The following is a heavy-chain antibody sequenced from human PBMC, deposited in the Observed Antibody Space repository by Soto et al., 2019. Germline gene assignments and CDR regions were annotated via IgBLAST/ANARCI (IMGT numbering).Heavy chain of an antibody. J-gene: IGHJ4*02. CDR1: GYTFTGYA. V-gene: IGHV1-3*01. CDR2: INAGNGKT. CDR3: ARGRWTETTADYYLDY. D-gene: IGHD1-1*01. Sequence: QVQLVQSGAEVKKPGASVKVSCKASGYTFTGYAIHWVRQAPGQRLEWMGWINAGNGKTKYSQKFQDRVTITRDRSASIAYMDLSSLRSEDTAVYYCARGRWTETTADYYLDYWGQGTLVTVSS.